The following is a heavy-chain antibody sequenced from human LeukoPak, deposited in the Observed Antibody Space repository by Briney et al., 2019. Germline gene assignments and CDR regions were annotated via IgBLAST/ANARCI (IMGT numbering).Heavy chain of an antibody. V-gene: IGHV3-74*01. D-gene: IGHD3-9*01. CDR1: GFSFSFYW. Sequence: GGSLRLSCAASGFSFSFYWMHWVRQAPGKGPVWVSRIKTDGSIADYADSVKGRFTISRDISKNTLYLQTNSLRVEDTAVYYCATWAHTGYWIATFDYWGQGTLVTVSS. CDR2: IKTDGSIA. CDR3: ATWAHTGYWIATFDY. J-gene: IGHJ4*02.